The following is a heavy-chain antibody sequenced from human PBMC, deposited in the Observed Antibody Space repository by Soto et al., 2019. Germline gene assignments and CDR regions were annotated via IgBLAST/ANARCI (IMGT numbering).Heavy chain of an antibody. CDR3: ARTTHYDNPNWFDP. D-gene: IGHD3-16*01. V-gene: IGHV3-30-3*01. CDR2: ISYDGSNK. CDR1: GFTFSSYA. J-gene: IGHJ5*02. Sequence: GGSLRLSCAASGFTFSSYAMHWVRQAPGKGLEWVAVISYDGSNKYYADSVKGRFTISRDNSKNTLYLQMNSLRAEDTAVYYCARTTHYDNPNWFDPWGQGTLVTVSS.